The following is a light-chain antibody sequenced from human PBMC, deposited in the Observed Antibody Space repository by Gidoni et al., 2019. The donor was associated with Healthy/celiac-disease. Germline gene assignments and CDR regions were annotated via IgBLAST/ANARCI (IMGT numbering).Light chain of an antibody. J-gene: IGKJ2*01. Sequence: DIPLTQSPSFLSASVGDRVTITCRASQGISSYLAWYQQKPGKAPKLLIYAASTLQSRVPSRFSGSGSGTEFTLTISSLQPEDFATYYCQQLNSYPRFGQGTKLEIK. V-gene: IGKV1-9*01. CDR2: AAS. CDR1: QGISSY. CDR3: QQLNSYPR.